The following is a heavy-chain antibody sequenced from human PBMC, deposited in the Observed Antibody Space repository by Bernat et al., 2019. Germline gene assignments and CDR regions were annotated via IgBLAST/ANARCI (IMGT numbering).Heavy chain of an antibody. Sequence: QVQLVESGGGVVQPGRSLRLSCGASGFTFSSYAMYWVRQAPGKGLEWVAVISYDGIIKYYADSVKGRFTISRDNSKNTVYLQMNSLRVEDTAVYFCARDSEYSSAGYSIADWGQGTPVTVSS. CDR1: GFTFSSYA. CDR2: ISYDGIIK. D-gene: IGHD6-19*01. J-gene: IGHJ4*02. V-gene: IGHV3-30*01. CDR3: ARDSEYSSAGYSIAD.